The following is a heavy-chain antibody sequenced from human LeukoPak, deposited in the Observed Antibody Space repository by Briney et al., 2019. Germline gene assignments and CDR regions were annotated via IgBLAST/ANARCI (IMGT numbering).Heavy chain of an antibody. Sequence: PGGSLRLSCAASGFTFSSYSMNWVRQPPGKGLECVSSISSSSSSIYYADSVKGRFNISRDDAKNSLYLQMNSLRAEDTAVYYCARTATDTGEFGYWGQGTLVTVSS. CDR1: GFTFSSYS. V-gene: IGHV3-21*01. CDR3: ARTATDTGEFGY. CDR2: ISSSSSSI. J-gene: IGHJ4*02. D-gene: IGHD6-13*01.